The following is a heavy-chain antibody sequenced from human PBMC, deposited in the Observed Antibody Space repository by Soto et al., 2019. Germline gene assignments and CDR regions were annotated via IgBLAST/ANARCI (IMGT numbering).Heavy chain of an antibody. CDR1: GGTFSSYA. CDR3: AKDRGYASGSRIDY. Sequence: SVKVSCKASGGTFSSYAISWVRQAPGQGLEWMGGIIPIFGTANYAQKFQGRVTITADESKNTLFLQMNSLRAEDTAIYYCAKDRGYASGSRIDYWGQGTLVTVSS. D-gene: IGHD3-10*01. V-gene: IGHV1-69*13. J-gene: IGHJ4*02. CDR2: IIPIFGTA.